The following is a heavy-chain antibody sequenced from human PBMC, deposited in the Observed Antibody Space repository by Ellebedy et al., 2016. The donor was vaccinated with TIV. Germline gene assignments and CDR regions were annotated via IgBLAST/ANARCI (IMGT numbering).Heavy chain of an antibody. Sequence: GRSLRLSCAASGFTFSSSWMHWVRQAPGKGLEWVSAISGSGGSTYYADSVKGRFTISRDNSKNTLYLQMNSLRAEDTAVYYCARPRLGSGSWGAFDIWGQGTMVTVSS. CDR1: GFTFSSSW. CDR2: ISGSGGST. CDR3: ARPRLGSGSWGAFDI. V-gene: IGHV3-23*01. J-gene: IGHJ3*02. D-gene: IGHD3-10*01.